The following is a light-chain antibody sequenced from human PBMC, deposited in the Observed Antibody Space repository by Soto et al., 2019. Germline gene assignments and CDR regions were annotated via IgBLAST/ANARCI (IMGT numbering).Light chain of an antibody. J-gene: IGKJ1*01. V-gene: IGKV1-5*01. CDR2: DAS. CDR3: QQYNSYSGT. CDR1: QSISSW. Sequence: IKVTHSPSTLSASVRDRVTITCRASQSISSWLAWYQQKPGKAPKLLIYDASSLESGVPSRFSGSGSGTEFTLTISSLQPDDFATYYCQQYNSYSGTFGQGTKVDIK.